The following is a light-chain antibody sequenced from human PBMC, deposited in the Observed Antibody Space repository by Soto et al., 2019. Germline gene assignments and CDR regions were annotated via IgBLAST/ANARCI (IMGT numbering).Light chain of an antibody. CDR2: EAT. Sequence: DIQMTQSPSSLSASVGDRVTISCRSSQNIHKYLNWYQQRPGKAPNLLVYEATSLETGVSSKFSGSGSGTEFTLTINSLQPEDFATYYCQQSFVSPWTFGQGTNLEI. CDR3: QQSFVSPWT. J-gene: IGKJ1*01. CDR1: QNIHKY. V-gene: IGKV1-39*01.